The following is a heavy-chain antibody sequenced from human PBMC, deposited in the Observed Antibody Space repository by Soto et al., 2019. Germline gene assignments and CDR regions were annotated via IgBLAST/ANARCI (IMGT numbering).Heavy chain of an antibody. CDR2: LYGSGRGI. CDR3: AKDAVAGDGVWLAHA. D-gene: IGHD4-17*01. J-gene: IGHJ5*02. Sequence: EVQLLESGGGLVQPGGSLRLSCAASGFTCSSYAMIWIRQVPGKGREWVSGLYGSGRGIHYADSVRGRFTISRANSAYGGYLQRNNLRVEDTAVYYCAKDAVAGDGVWLAHACGRGTAVPVSS. V-gene: IGHV3-23*01. CDR1: GFTCSSYA.